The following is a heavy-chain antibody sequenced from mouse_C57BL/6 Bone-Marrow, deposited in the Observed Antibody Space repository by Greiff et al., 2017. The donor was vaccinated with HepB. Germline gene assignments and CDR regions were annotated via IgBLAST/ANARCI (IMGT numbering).Heavy chain of an antibody. J-gene: IGHJ2*01. CDR3: ARRGYYYGSSYDY. V-gene: IGHV1-76*01. D-gene: IGHD1-1*01. CDR2: IYPGSGNT. CDR1: GYTFTDYY. Sequence: VKLQESGAELVRPGASVKLSCKASGYTFTDYYINWVKQRPGQGLEWIARIYPGSGNTYYNEKFKGKATLTAEKSSSTAYMQLSSLTSEDSAVYFCARRGYYYGSSYDYWGQGTTLTVSS.